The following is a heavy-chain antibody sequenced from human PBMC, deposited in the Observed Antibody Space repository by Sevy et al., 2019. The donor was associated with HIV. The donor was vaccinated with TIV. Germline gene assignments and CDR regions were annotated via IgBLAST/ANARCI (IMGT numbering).Heavy chain of an antibody. J-gene: IGHJ4*02. CDR3: AREGWFGELLLHH. D-gene: IGHD3-10*01. V-gene: IGHV3-53*01. CDR1: GFTVSSNY. CDR2: IYSGGST. Sequence: GESLKISCAASGFTVSSNYMSWVRQAPGKGLEWVSVIYSGGSTYYADSVKGRFTISRDNSKNTLYLQMNSLRAEDTAVYYCAREGWFGELLLHHWGQGTLVTVSS.